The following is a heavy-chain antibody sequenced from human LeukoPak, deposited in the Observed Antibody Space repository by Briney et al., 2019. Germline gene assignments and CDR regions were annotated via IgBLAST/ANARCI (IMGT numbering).Heavy chain of an antibody. V-gene: IGHV3-53*01. CDR1: GFTVSSNY. CDR2: IYSGGST. D-gene: IGHD3-10*01. Sequence: GGSLRLSCAASGFTVSSNYMSWVRQAPGKGLEWVSVIYSGGSTYYADSVKGRFTISRDNSKNTLYLQMNSLRAEDTAVYYCARDRITVVRGAIDAFDIWGQGTMVTVSS. J-gene: IGHJ3*02. CDR3: ARDRITVVRGAIDAFDI.